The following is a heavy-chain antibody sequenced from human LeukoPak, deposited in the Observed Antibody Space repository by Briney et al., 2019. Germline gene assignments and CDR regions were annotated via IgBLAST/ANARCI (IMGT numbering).Heavy chain of an antibody. J-gene: IGHJ3*02. CDR3: ARDLYPDAFDI. CDR1: GYSISSDNY. V-gene: IGHV4-38-2*02. CDR2: IYQTGST. Sequence: SETLSLTCTVSGYSISSDNYWGWIRQPPGKGLEWIGNIYQTGSTYYNPSLTSRVTISIDTSKNQFSLKLSSVTAADTAVYYCARDLYPDAFDIWGQGTMVTVSS. D-gene: IGHD5/OR15-5a*01.